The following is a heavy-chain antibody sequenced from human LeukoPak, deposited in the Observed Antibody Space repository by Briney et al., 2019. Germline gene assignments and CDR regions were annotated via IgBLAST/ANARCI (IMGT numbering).Heavy chain of an antibody. D-gene: IGHD6-13*01. CDR1: GGTFSSYA. Sequence: ASVKVSCKASGGTFSSYAISWVRQVPGQGLEWMGGIIPIFGTANYAQKFQGRVTITADESTSTAYMELSSLRSEDTAVYYCASEGGIAAALPLYYYYYMDVWGKGTTVTVSS. V-gene: IGHV1-69*13. CDR2: IIPIFGTA. CDR3: ASEGGIAAALPLYYYYYMDV. J-gene: IGHJ6*03.